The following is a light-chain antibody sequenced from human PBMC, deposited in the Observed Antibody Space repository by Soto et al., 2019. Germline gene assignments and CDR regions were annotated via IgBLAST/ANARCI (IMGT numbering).Light chain of an antibody. V-gene: IGKV3-20*01. CDR2: GAS. CDR3: QLYGSSPKT. J-gene: IGKJ1*01. Sequence: EIVLTQSPGTLSLSPGERATLSCRATQTIISNYLAWYQQKPGQAPKLLIHGASTRATGIPDRFSGSGSGTEFTLTISRLEPEDFAVYYCQLYGSSPKTFGQGTKVEV. CDR1: QTIISNY.